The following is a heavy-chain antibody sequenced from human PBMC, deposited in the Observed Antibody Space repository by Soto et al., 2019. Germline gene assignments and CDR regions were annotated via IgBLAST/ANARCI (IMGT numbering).Heavy chain of an antibody. D-gene: IGHD3-10*01. Sequence: SVKVSCKASGGTFSSYAISWVRQAPGQGLEWMGGIIPIFGTANYAQKFQGRVTITADESTSTAYMELSSLRSEDTAVYYCARDPYYYGSGAYTYFDYWGQGTLVTVSS. J-gene: IGHJ4*02. CDR1: GGTFSSYA. V-gene: IGHV1-69*13. CDR3: ARDPYYYGSGAYTYFDY. CDR2: IIPIFGTA.